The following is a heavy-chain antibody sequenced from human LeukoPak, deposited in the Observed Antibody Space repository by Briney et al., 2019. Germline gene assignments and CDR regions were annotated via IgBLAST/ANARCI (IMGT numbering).Heavy chain of an antibody. D-gene: IGHD2-15*01. CDR1: GYTFTGYY. CDR2: INPNSGGT. Sequence: ASVEVSCKASGYTFTGYYMHWVRQAPGQGLEWVGWINPNSGGTNYAQKFQGRVTLTRDTSISTAYMELSRLRSDDTAVYYCAKMLPGDAFDIWGQGTMVTVSS. V-gene: IGHV1-2*02. J-gene: IGHJ3*02. CDR3: AKMLPGDAFDI.